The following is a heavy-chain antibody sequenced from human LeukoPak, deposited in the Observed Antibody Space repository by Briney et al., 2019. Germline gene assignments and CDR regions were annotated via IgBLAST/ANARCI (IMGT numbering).Heavy chain of an antibody. CDR3: VKARREVVYGLDV. CDR2: ITWNSDSR. Sequence: GGSLRLSCVASGFIFDDYAMHWVRQPPGKGLEWVSGITWNSDSRGYADSVRGRFTISRDNAKNSLYLQMNSLRAEDTAFYYCVKARREVVYGLDVWGQGTTVTVSS. J-gene: IGHJ6*02. CDR1: GFIFDDYA. V-gene: IGHV3-9*01.